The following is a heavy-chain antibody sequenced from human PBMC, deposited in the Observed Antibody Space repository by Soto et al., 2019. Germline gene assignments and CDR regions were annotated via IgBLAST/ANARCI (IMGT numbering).Heavy chain of an antibody. CDR3: AWCYGVLT. D-gene: IGHD2-8*01. V-gene: IGHV3-7*01. Sequence: EVQLVESGGGLVQPGGSLTLSCGDSGSTFSSHWMSWIRQAPGKGPEWVANIKPDGSEKNYVDSVKGRFTISRDNARNALRLETDCLRVEDTVLCNCAWCYGVLTWGHGKMVIVSS. J-gene: IGHJ3*01. CDR2: IKPDGSEK. CDR1: GSTFSSHW.